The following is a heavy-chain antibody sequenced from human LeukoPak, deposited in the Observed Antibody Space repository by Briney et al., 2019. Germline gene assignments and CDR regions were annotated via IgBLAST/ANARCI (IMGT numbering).Heavy chain of an antibody. J-gene: IGHJ5*02. Sequence: GGSLRLSCAASGFTLSSYGMHWVRQAPGKGLEWVAVISYDGSNKYYADSVKGRFTISRDNSKNTLYLQMNSLRAEDTAVYYCAKNLEQWLLVNWFDPWGQGTLVTVSS. D-gene: IGHD6-19*01. V-gene: IGHV3-30*18. CDR2: ISYDGSNK. CDR1: GFTLSSYG. CDR3: AKNLEQWLLVNWFDP.